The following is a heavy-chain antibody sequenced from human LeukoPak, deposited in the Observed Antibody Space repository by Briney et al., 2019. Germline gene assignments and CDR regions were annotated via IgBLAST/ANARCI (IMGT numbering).Heavy chain of an antibody. J-gene: IGHJ4*02. Sequence: GGSLRLSCAVSGFTFSSYGMHWVRQAPGKGLEWVAVISYDGSNKYYADSVKGRFTISRDNSKNTLYLQMNSLRAEDTAVYYCAKDLSGNFDYWGQGTLVTVSS. V-gene: IGHV3-30*18. CDR3: AKDLSGNFDY. CDR1: GFTFSSYG. CDR2: ISYDGSNK. D-gene: IGHD1-26*01.